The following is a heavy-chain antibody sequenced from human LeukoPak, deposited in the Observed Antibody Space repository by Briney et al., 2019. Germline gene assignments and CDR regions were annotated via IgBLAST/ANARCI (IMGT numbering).Heavy chain of an antibody. V-gene: IGHV3-66*01. J-gene: IGHJ4*02. CDR3: AGGARRQQPFDY. CDR2: IYSGGST. D-gene: IGHD6-13*01. Sequence: GGSLRLSCAASEFTVSSNYMNWVRQAPGKVLEWVSVIYSGGSTYYADSVKGRFTISRDNSKNTLYLQMNSLRAEDTAVYYCAGGARRQQPFDYWGQGTLVTVSS. CDR1: EFTVSSNY.